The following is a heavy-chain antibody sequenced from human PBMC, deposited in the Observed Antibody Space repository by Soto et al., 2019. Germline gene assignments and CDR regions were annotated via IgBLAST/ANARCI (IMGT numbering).Heavy chain of an antibody. CDR3: AFTLSANYYYGMDV. V-gene: IGHV1-69*12. Sequence: QVQLVQSGAEVKKPGSSVKVSCKASGGTFSSYAISWVRQAPGQGLEWMGGIIPILGTPDYAQKFQGRVTITADESTSTAYMELSSLRSEDTAVYYCAFTLSANYYYGMDVWGQGTTVTVSS. J-gene: IGHJ6*02. CDR2: IIPILGTP. D-gene: IGHD3-16*01. CDR1: GGTFSSYA.